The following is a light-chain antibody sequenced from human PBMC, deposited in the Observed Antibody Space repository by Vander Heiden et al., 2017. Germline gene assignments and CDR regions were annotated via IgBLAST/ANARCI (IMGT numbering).Light chain of an antibody. V-gene: IGLV1-44*01. CDR1: RSNIGSNT. Sequence: QSVRTQPPSASGPPGQRVTMSCSGSRSNIGSNTVNWYQQLPGTAPKLLIYSNNPRPSGVPVRFSGSKSGTSASLAISGLQSEDEADYYCAAWDDSLNGLWVFGGGTKLTVL. CDR3: AAWDDSLNGLWV. CDR2: SNN. J-gene: IGLJ3*02.